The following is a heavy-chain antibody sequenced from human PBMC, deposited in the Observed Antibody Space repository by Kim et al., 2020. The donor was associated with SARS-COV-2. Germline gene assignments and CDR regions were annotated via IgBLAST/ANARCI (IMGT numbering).Heavy chain of an antibody. Sequence: GGSLRLSCAASGFTFSSYGMHWVRQAPGKGLEWVAVISYDGSNKYYADSVKGRFTISRDNSKNTLYLQMNSLRAEDTAVYYCAKANLYYYDSSGYYLPLDYWGQGTLVTVSS. CDR1: GFTFSSYG. CDR2: ISYDGSNK. CDR3: AKANLYYYDSSGYYLPLDY. V-gene: IGHV3-30*18. J-gene: IGHJ4*02. D-gene: IGHD3-22*01.